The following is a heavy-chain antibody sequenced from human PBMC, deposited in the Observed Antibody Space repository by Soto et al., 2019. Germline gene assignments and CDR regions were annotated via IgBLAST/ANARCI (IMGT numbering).Heavy chain of an antibody. CDR2: IYSSGST. D-gene: IGHD6-13*01. J-gene: IGHJ3*02. CDR1: GGSISSYY. CDR3: AREGYSSSWYAGGAFDI. V-gene: IGHV4-59*01. Sequence: QVQLQESGTGLVKPSETLSLTCTVSGGSISSYYWSWIRQPPGKGLEWIGYIYSSGSTNYNPSLTSRVTISVDTSKNQFSLKLSAVTAADTAVYYCAREGYSSSWYAGGAFDIWRQGTMVTLSS.